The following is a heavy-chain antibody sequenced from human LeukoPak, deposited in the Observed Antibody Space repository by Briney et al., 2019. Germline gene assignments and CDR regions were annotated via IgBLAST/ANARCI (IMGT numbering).Heavy chain of an antibody. CDR3: ASHSTTVDY. J-gene: IGHJ4*02. Sequence: ASVKVSCKASGGTFSSYAISWVRQAPGQGLEWMGWISAYNGNTNYAQKLQGRVTMTTDTSTSTAYMGLRSLRSDDTAVYYCASHSTTVDYWGQGTLVTVSS. CDR1: GGTFSSYA. CDR2: ISAYNGNT. V-gene: IGHV1-18*01. D-gene: IGHD4-17*01.